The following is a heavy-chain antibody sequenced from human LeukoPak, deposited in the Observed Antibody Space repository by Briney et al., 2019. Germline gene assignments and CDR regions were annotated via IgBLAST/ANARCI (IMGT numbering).Heavy chain of an antibody. Sequence: ASVKVSCKASGGTFSSYAISWVRQAPGQGLEWMGGIIPIFGTANYAQKFQGRVTITADESTSTAYMELSSLRSEDTAVYYCARQLVITRDFDYWGQGTLVTVSS. CDR2: IIPIFGTA. D-gene: IGHD3-22*01. CDR3: ARQLVITRDFDY. J-gene: IGHJ4*02. V-gene: IGHV1-69*13. CDR1: GGTFSSYA.